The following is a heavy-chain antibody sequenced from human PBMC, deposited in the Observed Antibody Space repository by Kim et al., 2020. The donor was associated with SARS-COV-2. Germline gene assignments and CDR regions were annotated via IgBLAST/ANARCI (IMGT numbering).Heavy chain of an antibody. CDR3: ARQGVVVVVVVATRMAFDI. CDR1: GGSISSSSYY. Sequence: SETLSLTCTVSGGSISSSSYYWGWIRQPPGKGLEWIGSIYYSGSTYYNPSLKSRVTISVDTSKNQFSLKLSSVTAADTAVYYCARQGVVVVVVVATRMAFDIWGPGTM. D-gene: IGHD2-15*01. CDR2: IYYSGST. V-gene: IGHV4-39*01. J-gene: IGHJ3*02.